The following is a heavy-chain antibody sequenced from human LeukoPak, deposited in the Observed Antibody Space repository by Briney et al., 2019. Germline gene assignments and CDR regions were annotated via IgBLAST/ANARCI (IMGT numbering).Heavy chain of an antibody. Sequence: ASVKVSCKASGGTFSSYAISWVRQAPGQGLEWMGGIIPIFGTANYAQKFQGRVTITADESTSTAHMELSSLRSEDTAVYYCARGDTMIVQGSFHDAFDIWGQGTMVTVSS. J-gene: IGHJ3*02. CDR3: ARGDTMIVQGSFHDAFDI. CDR1: GGTFSSYA. CDR2: IIPIFGTA. D-gene: IGHD3-22*01. V-gene: IGHV1-69*13.